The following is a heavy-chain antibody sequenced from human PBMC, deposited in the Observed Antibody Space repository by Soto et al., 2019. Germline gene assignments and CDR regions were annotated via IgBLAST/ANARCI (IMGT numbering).Heavy chain of an antibody. CDR2: ISYDGSNK. D-gene: IGHD1-20*01. V-gene: IGHV3-30-3*01. CDR1: GFTFSSYA. CDR3: ARDRGYNWNDGIDY. J-gene: IGHJ4*02. Sequence: LRLSCAASGFTFSSYAMHWVRQAPGKGLEWVAVISYDGSNKYYADSVKGRFTISRDNSKNTLYLQMNSLRAEDTAVYYCARDRGYNWNDGIDYWGQGTLVTVSS.